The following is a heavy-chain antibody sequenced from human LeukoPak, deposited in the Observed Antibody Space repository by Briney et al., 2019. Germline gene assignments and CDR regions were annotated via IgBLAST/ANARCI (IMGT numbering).Heavy chain of an antibody. J-gene: IGHJ4*02. CDR1: RFTVSSSD. Sequence: GGSLRLSCTASRFTVSSSDMSWVRQAPGKGLEWVSVTYSDGSTNYADSVKGRFTISRDNSKNTPYLQMNSLRAEDTAVYYCARHHVWGQGALVTVSS. CDR2: TYSDGST. CDR3: ARHHV. V-gene: IGHV3-66*02.